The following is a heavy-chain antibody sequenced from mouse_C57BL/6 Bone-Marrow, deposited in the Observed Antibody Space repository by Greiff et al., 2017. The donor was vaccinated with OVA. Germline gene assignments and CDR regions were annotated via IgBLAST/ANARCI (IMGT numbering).Heavy chain of an antibody. Sequence: VKLMESGAELARPGASVKLSCKASGYTFTSYGISWVKQRTGQGLEWIGEIYPRSGNTYYNEKFKGKATLTADKSSSTAYMELRSLTSEDSAVYFCARRQLRSFAYWGQGTLVTVSA. CDR2: IYPRSGNT. V-gene: IGHV1-81*01. CDR1: GYTFTSYG. J-gene: IGHJ3*01. D-gene: IGHD3-2*02. CDR3: ARRQLRSFAY.